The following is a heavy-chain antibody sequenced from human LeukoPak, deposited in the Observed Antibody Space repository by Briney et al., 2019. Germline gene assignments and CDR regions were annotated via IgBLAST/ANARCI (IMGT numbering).Heavy chain of an antibody. CDR3: ARLPTGYPNWFDP. CDR2: IYHSGTT. CDR1: GGSIISSSYN. V-gene: IGHV4-39*01. J-gene: IGHJ5*02. Sequence: SETLSLTCAVSGGSIISSSYNWGWIRQPQGMGLEWIGTIYHSGTTYYNPSLKSRVTISVDTSKNQFFVKLSSVTAADTAVYYCARLPTGYPNWFDPWGQGSLATVSS. D-gene: IGHD3-9*01.